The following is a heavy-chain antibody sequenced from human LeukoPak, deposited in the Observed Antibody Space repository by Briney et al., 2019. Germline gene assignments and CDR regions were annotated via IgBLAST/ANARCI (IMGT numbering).Heavy chain of an antibody. Sequence: GGSLRLSCAASGFTVSSNYMSWVRQAPGKGLEWVSVIYSGGSTYYADSVKGRFTISRDNSKNTLYLQMNSLRAEDTAVYYCAREGQYCSSTSCEPIDYWGQGTLVTVSS. CDR2: IYSGGST. J-gene: IGHJ4*02. CDR1: GFTVSSNY. CDR3: AREGQYCSSTSCEPIDY. D-gene: IGHD2-2*01. V-gene: IGHV3-53*01.